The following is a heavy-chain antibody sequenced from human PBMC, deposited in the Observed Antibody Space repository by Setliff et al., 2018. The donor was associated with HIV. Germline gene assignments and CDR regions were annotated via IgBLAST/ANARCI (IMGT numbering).Heavy chain of an antibody. J-gene: IGHJ1*01. CDR3: ARDSPADGGNPGRFQR. Sequence: SETLSLTCTVSGDSISSSTFYWGWIRQPPGKGLEWIGSIYYSGTTYYNPSLKSRVAISVDTSKNQFSLKLTSVTAADTAMYFCARDSPADGGNPGRFQRWGQGTLVTVSS. CDR1: GDSISSSTFY. D-gene: IGHD2-15*01. V-gene: IGHV4-39*02. CDR2: IYYSGTT.